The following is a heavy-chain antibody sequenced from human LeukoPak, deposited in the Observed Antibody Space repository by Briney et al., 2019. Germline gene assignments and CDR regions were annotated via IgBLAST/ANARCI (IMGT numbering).Heavy chain of an antibody. Sequence: PSETLSLTCAVYGWSFNDYYWNWVRQPPGKGLEGIGEINARRETNYNPSFNSRITIFVDSSKKLFSLPLSSMTAADTAVYYSWRCQVPAARGYNVFDPWGQGTLVTVSS. CDR1: GWSFNDYY. J-gene: IGHJ5*02. D-gene: IGHD2-2*01. V-gene: IGHV4-34*01. CDR2: INARRET. CDR3: WRCQVPAARGYNVFDP.